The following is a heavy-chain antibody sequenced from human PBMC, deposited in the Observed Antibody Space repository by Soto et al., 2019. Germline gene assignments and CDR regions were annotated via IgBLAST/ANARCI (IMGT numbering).Heavy chain of an antibody. V-gene: IGHV4-34*08. CDR2: INHSGST. CDR1: GGTFSGYY. Sequence: WETLDLACAVYGGTFSGYYWGWIRQPPGKGLEWIGEINHSGSTNYNPSLKSRVTISVDTSKNQFSLKLSSVTAADTAGYSCSNGVRERGYRASWGPGTLVTCSP. J-gene: IGHJ4*02. D-gene: IGHD3-10*01. CDR3: SNGVRERGYRAS.